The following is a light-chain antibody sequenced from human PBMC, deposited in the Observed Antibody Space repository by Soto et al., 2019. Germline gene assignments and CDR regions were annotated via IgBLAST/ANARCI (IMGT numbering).Light chain of an antibody. CDR1: QNVTTF. CDR3: LQYCHWPPWT. Sequence: EVVLTQSPATLSLSPGERATLSCRASQNVTTFLDWYHQKPGQAPRLLIYGASNRATGIPARFSGSGSETDFTLTIRSLDPEECAVYYCLQYCHWPPWTFGQGTRVEIQ. J-gene: IGKJ1*01. V-gene: IGKV3-11*01. CDR2: GAS.